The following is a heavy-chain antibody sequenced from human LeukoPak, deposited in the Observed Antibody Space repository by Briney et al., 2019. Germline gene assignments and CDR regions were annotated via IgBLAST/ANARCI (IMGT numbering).Heavy chain of an antibody. CDR3: ARDAGYCSSTSCYYYGMDV. CDR2: ISYDGSNK. D-gene: IGHD2-2*01. V-gene: IGHV3-30*04. J-gene: IGHJ6*02. Sequence: PGGSLRLSCAASGFTFSSYAMHWVRQAPGKGLEWVAVISYDGSNKYYADSVKGRFTISRDNSKNTLYLQMNSLRAEDTAVYYCARDAGYCSSTSCYYYGMDVWGQGTTVTVSS. CDR1: GFTFSSYA.